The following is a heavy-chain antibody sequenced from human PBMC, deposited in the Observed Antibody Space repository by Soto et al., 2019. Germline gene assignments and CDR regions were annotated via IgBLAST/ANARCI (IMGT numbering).Heavy chain of an antibody. V-gene: IGHV4-59*08. Sequence: QVQLQESGPGLVKPSETLSLTCTVSGGSISSYYWSWIRQPPGKGLEWIGYSYYSGSTNYNPSLNSRGSTSVDPSNNRFVLMSGYVTTADTALYLCAGHAARRDYDCSGCYSPLVCGMDVWGQGTTVTVSS. D-gene: IGHD3-22*01. CDR3: AGHAARRDYDCSGCYSPLVCGMDV. J-gene: IGHJ6*02. CDR2: SYYSGST. CDR1: GGSISSYY.